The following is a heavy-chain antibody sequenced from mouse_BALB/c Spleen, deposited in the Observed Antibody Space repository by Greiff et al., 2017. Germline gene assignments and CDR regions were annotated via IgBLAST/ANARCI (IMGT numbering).Heavy chain of an antibody. CDR2: INSNGGST. CDR3: ARITTALDY. Sequence: DVMLVESGGGLVQPGGSLKLSCAASGFTFSSYGMSWVRQTPDKRLELVATINSNGGSTYYPDSVKGRFTISRDNAKNTLYLQMSSLKSEDTAMYYCARITTALDYWGQGTTLTVSS. J-gene: IGHJ2*01. CDR1: GFTFSSYG. D-gene: IGHD1-2*01. V-gene: IGHV5-6-3*01.